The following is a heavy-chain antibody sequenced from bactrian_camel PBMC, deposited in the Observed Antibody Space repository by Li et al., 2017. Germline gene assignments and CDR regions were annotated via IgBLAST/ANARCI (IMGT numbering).Heavy chain of an antibody. Sequence: QLVESGGGLVQPGGSLTLSCVVSGYTYSAYCMGWFRQAPGNECELVSTISSDGNTFYIDSVKGRFTISQDNAKNTVYLQMNSLKLEDTAMYYCAKGWASSGGLCYLGRSFFSYWGQGTQVTVS. CDR1: GYTYSAYC. CDR2: ISSDGNT. J-gene: IGHJ4*01. CDR3: AKGWASSGGLCYLGRSFFSY. V-gene: IGHV3S53*01. D-gene: IGHD2*01.